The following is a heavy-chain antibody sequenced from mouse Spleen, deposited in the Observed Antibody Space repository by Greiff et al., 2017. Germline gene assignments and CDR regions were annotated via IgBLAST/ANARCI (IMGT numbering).Heavy chain of an antibody. CDR2: INPGSGGT. CDR1: GYAFTNYL. CDR3: ARSWDGAMDY. J-gene: IGHJ4*01. D-gene: IGHD4-1*01. V-gene: IGHV1-54*01. Sequence: QVQLKESGAELVRPGTSVKVSCKASGYAFTNYLIEWVKQRPGQGLEWIGVINPGSGGTNYNEKFKGKATLTADKSSSTAYMQLSSLTSEDSAVYFCARSWDGAMDYWGQGTSVTVSS.